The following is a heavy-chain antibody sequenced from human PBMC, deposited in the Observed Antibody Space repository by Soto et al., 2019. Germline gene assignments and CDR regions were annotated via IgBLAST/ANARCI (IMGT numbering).Heavy chain of an antibody. CDR1: GYTFTSYA. V-gene: IGHV1-3*01. J-gene: IGHJ5*02. CDR3: ARNNLHIVVVVAATVGWFDP. D-gene: IGHD2-15*01. CDR2: INAGNGNT. Sequence: ASVKVSCKASGYTFTSYAMHWVRQAPGQRLEWMGWINAGNGNTKYSQKFQGRVTITRDTSASTAYMELSSLRSEDTAVYYCARNNLHIVVVVAATVGWFDPWGQGTLVTAPQ.